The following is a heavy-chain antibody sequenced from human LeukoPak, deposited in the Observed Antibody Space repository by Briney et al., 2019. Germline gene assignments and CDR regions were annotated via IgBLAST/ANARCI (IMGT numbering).Heavy chain of an antibody. CDR2: IYYSGST. V-gene: IGHV4-59*01. J-gene: IGHJ4*02. CDR3: ARGSWSGYSSSWGTFDY. CDR1: GGSISSYY. D-gene: IGHD6-13*01. Sequence: SETLSLTCTVSGGSISSYYWSWIRQPPGKGLEWIGYIYYSGSTNYNPSLKSRVTISVDTSKNQFSLKLSSVTAADTAVYYCARGSWSGYSSSWGTFDYWGQGTLVTVSS.